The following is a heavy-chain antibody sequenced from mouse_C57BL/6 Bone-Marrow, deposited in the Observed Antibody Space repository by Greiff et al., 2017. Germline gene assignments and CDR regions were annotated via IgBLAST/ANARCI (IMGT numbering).Heavy chain of an antibody. J-gene: IGHJ2*01. CDR1: GFTFSSYG. CDR3: ARLYYFDY. Sequence: EVQVVESGGDLVKPGGSLKLSCAASGFTFSSYGMSWVRQTPDKRLEWVATISSGGSYTYYPDSVKGRFTISRDNAKNTRYLQMSSLKSDDTAMYYCARLYYFDYWAQGTTLTVSS. CDR2: ISSGGSYT. V-gene: IGHV5-6*01.